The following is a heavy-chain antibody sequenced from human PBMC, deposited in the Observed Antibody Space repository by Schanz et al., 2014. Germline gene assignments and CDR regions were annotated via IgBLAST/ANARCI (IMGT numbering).Heavy chain of an antibody. V-gene: IGHV3-21*01. J-gene: IGHJ3*02. D-gene: IGHD5-18*01. CDR3: ARVALPGYSSPRDGFDI. Sequence: EVQLVQSGGGLVQPGGSLRLSCAASGFTFRGYAMSWVRQAPGKGLEWVSSISYGTSYIYYAESVKGRFTISRDNAKNSLYLQMNGLRAEDTAVYYCARVALPGYSSPRDGFDIWGQGTMDTVSS. CDR1: GFTFRGYA. CDR2: ISYGTSYI.